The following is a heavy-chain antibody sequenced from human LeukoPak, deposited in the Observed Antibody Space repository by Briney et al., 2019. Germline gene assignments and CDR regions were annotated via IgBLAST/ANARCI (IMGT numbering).Heavy chain of an antibody. Sequence: NPSETLSLTCTVSGGSISSGSYYWSWIRQPAGKGLEWIGRVYTSGSTNYNPSLKSRVTISVDTSKNQFSLKLRSVTAADTAVYYCASRGVKFSRTNWFDPWGQGTLVTVSS. CDR2: VYTSGST. J-gene: IGHJ5*02. CDR3: ASRGVKFSRTNWFDP. D-gene: IGHD3-16*01. CDR1: GGSISSGSYY. V-gene: IGHV4-61*02.